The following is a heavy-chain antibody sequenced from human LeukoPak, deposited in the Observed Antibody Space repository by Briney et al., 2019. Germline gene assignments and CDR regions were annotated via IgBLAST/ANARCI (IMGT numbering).Heavy chain of an antibody. J-gene: IGHJ4*02. CDR3: ARDRSGGSSWSFDY. V-gene: IGHV1-3*01. D-gene: IGHD6-13*01. CDR2: INAGNGNI. CDR1: GYIFTSYA. Sequence: ASVKVSCKASGYIFTSYAMHWVRQAPGQRLEWMGWINAGNGNIKYSQKFQGRVTITRDTSASTAYMELSSLRSEDTAVYYCARDRSGGSSWSFDYWGQGTLVTVSS.